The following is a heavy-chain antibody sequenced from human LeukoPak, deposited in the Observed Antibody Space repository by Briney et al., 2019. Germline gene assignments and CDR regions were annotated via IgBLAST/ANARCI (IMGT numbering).Heavy chain of an antibody. D-gene: IGHD6-13*01. CDR2: INSDGSST. Sequence: GGSLRLSCAASGFSLSNYWMNWVRQAPGKGLVWVSRINSDGSSTSYADSVKGRFTISRDNAKNTLYLQMNSLRAEDTAVYYCARDYSRSFDIWGQGTMVTVSS. CDR3: ARDYSRSFDI. J-gene: IGHJ3*02. CDR1: GFSLSNYW. V-gene: IGHV3-74*01.